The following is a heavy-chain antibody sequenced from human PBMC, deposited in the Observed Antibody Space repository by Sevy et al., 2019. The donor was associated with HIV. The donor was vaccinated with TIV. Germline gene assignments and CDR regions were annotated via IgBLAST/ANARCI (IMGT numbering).Heavy chain of an antibody. D-gene: IGHD3-10*01. CDR3: ARNRLPWFGDFLNWFDP. J-gene: IGHJ5*02. Sequence: GGSLRLSCAASGFTFSNFAMSWVRQAPGKGLEWVSAIRGTGDITYYADSVKGRFTISRDNSKNTLYLQMNSLGVGDTAIYYCARNRLPWFGDFLNWFDPWGQGTLVTVSS. V-gene: IGHV3-23*01. CDR2: IRGTGDIT. CDR1: GFTFSNFA.